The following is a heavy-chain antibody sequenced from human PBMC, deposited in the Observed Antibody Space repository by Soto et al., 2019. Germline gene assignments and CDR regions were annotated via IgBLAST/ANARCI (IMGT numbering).Heavy chain of an antibody. CDR2: ISYDGSNK. V-gene: IGHV3-30-3*01. CDR3: ARDRLPIVVVPAAMKN. CDR1: GFTFSSYA. D-gene: IGHD2-2*01. J-gene: IGHJ4*02. Sequence: ESGGGVVQPGRSLRLSCAASGFTFSSYAMHWVRQAPGKGLEWVAVISYDGSNKYYADSVKGRFSISRDNSKNTLYLQMNSLRAEDTAVYYCARDRLPIVVVPAAMKNWGQGTLVTVSS.